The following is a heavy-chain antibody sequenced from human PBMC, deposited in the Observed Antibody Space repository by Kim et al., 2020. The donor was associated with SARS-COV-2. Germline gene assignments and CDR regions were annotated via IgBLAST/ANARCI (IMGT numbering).Heavy chain of an antibody. CDR1: GFTFSSYW. CDR3: ARGRGYSYGYFYY. CDR2: INQDGSEK. V-gene: IGHV3-7*01. D-gene: IGHD5-18*01. Sequence: GGSLRLSCAASGFTFSSYWMSWVRQAPGKGLEWVANINQDGSEKYYVDSVRGRFTISRDNAKNSLYLQMNSLIAEDTAVYYCARGRGYSYGYFYYWGQGTLVTVSS. J-gene: IGHJ4*02.